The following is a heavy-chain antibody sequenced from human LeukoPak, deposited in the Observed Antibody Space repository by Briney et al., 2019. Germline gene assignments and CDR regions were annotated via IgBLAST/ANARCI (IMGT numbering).Heavy chain of an antibody. J-gene: IGHJ3*02. Sequence: SQTLSLTCAISGDSVSSNSAAWNWIRQSPSRGLEWLGRTYYRSKWYNDHAVSVKSRITINPDTSKNQFSLQLNSVTPEDTAVYYCARGAWSSSWSGDDAFDIWGQGTMVTVSS. D-gene: IGHD6-13*01. CDR2: TYYRSKWYN. V-gene: IGHV6-1*01. CDR3: ARGAWSSSWSGDDAFDI. CDR1: GDSVSSNSAA.